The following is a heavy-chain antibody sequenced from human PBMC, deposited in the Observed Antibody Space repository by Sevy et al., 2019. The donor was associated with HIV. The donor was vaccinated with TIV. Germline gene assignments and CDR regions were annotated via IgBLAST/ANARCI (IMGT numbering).Heavy chain of an antibody. CDR2: ISYDGSNK. D-gene: IGHD7-27*01. CDR1: GFTFSSYA. J-gene: IGHJ4*02. V-gene: IGHV3-30-3*01. Sequence: GGSLRLSCAASGFTFSSYAMHWVRQAPGKGLEWVAVISYDGSNKYYADSVKGRFTISRDNSKNTLYLQMNSLRAEDTAVYYCARVAGPLTGPVYFDYWGQRTLVTVSS. CDR3: ARVAGPLTGPVYFDY.